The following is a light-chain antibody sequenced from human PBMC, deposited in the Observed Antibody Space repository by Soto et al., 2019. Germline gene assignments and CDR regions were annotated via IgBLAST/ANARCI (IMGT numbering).Light chain of an antibody. J-gene: IGLJ1*01. V-gene: IGLV2-11*01. CDR2: DVS. CDR3: CSYAGSYVYV. Sequence: QSALTQPRSVSGSPGQSVTISCTGTSSDVGGYNYVSWYQQHPGKAPKLMIYDVSKRPSGVPDRFSGSKSGNTASLTISGLQAEYEAHYYCCSYAGSYVYVFGTGTKLTVL. CDR1: SSDVGGYNY.